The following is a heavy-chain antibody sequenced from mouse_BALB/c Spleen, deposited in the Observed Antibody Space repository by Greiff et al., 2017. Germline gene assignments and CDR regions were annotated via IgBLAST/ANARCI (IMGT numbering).Heavy chain of an antibody. D-gene: IGHD2-4*01. V-gene: IGHV5-6-2*01. CDR3: ARQDDYDDGAWFAY. CDR2: INSNGGST. CDR1: GFTFSSYY. Sequence: DVKLVESGGGLVKLGGSLKLSCAASGFTFSSYYMSWVRQTPEKRLELVAAINSNGGSTYYPDTVKGRFTISRDNAKNTLYLQMSSLKSEDTALYYCARQDDYDDGAWFAYWGQGTLVTVSA. J-gene: IGHJ3*01.